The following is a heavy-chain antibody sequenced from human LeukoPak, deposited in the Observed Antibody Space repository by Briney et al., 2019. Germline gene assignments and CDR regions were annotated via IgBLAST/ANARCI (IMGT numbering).Heavy chain of an antibody. CDR3: ARDRIVVVVAATPGWFDP. J-gene: IGHJ5*02. CDR2: IIPLFGTP. CDR1: GGTFSSYT. D-gene: IGHD2-15*01. V-gene: IGHV1-69*13. Sequence: SVKVSCKASGGTFSSYTISWVRQAPGQGLEWMGGIIPLFGTPDYAQKFQDRLTITADESTSTAYMELSSLRSEDTAVYYCARDRIVVVVAATPGWFDPWGQGILVTVSS.